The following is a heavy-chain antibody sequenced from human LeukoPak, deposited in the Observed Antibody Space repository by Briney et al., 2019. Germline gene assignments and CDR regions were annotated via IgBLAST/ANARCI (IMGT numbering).Heavy chain of an antibody. D-gene: IGHD3-3*01. J-gene: IGHJ4*02. V-gene: IGHV4-39*07. CDR2: IYYSGST. CDR3: ASFLTTYDLKIDY. Sequence: PSETLSLTCTVSGGSISSSSYYWGWIRQPPGKGLEWIGNIYYSGSTYHNASLKSRVTISVDTSKNHFSLKLSSVTAADTAVYYCASFLTTYDLKIDYWGQGTLVTVSS. CDR1: GGSISSSSYY.